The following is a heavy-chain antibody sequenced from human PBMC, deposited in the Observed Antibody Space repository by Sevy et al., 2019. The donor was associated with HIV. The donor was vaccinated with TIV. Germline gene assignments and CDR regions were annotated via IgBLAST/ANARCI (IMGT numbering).Heavy chain of an antibody. CDR1: GGSISSYF. CDR3: ARDSSTRPRVLDY. CDR2: IYFTGNT. D-gene: IGHD6-6*01. Sequence: SESLSLTCSVSGGSISSYFWTWVRQSPGKGLEWIGNIYFTGNTDYSPSLKSRVTLSLDTSKSQFSLTLKSVTAADTAIYFCARDSSTRPRVLDYWGQGTLVTVSS. V-gene: IGHV4-59*01. J-gene: IGHJ4*02.